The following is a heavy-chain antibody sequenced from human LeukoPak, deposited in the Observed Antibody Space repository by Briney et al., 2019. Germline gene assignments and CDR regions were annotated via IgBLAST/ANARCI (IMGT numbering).Heavy chain of an antibody. J-gene: IGHJ6*02. CDR3: ARDMTVTTTGDYYYGMDV. CDR1: GGSISSYY. Sequence: SETLSLTCTVAGGSISSYYWSWIRQPPGKGLEWIGYIYYSGSTNYNPSLKRRVTISVDTSKNQFSLKLSSVTAADTAVYYCARDMTVTTTGDYYYGMDVWGQGTTVTVSS. CDR2: IYYSGST. V-gene: IGHV4-59*01. D-gene: IGHD4-17*01.